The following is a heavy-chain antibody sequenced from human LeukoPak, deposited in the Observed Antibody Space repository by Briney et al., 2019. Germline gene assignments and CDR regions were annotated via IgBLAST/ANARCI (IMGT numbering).Heavy chain of an antibody. V-gene: IGHV3-23*01. CDR1: GITFSNYA. Sequence: GGSLRLSCVASGITFSNYAVSWVRQAPEKGLDWVSVISGSAHKIRYADSVKGRFTISRDNSENIVYLQMNNLRVEDTAVYYCARLCWGNQLAGFDSWGQGTLVTVSS. CDR3: ARLCWGNQLAGFDS. J-gene: IGHJ4*02. D-gene: IGHD3-16*01. CDR2: ISGSAHKI.